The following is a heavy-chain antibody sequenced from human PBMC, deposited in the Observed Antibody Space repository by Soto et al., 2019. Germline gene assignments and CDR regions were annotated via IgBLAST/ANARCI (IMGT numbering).Heavy chain of an antibody. CDR2: ISGSGDNT. V-gene: IGHV3-23*01. D-gene: IGHD4-17*01. CDR1: GFTFSSYA. CDR3: AKETTVTCFDY. J-gene: IGHJ4*02. Sequence: GGSLRLSCAASGFTFSSYAMSWVRQAPGKGLEWVSGISGSGDNTYYADSVKGRFTISRDNSKNTLYLQMNSLRAEDTAVYYCAKETTVTCFDYWGQGTLVTVSS.